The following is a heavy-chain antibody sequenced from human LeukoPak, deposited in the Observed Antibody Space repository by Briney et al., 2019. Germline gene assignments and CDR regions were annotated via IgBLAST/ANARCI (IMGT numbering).Heavy chain of an antibody. D-gene: IGHD2-15*01. CDR2: ISYDGSNK. V-gene: IGHV3-30*18. CDR3: AKGISIDY. CDR1: GFTFSSYG. J-gene: IGHJ4*02. Sequence: AGGSLRLSCAASGFTFSSYGMHWVRQAPGKGLEWVAVISYDGSNKYYADSVKGRFTISRDNSKNTLYLQMNSLRAEDTAVYYCAKGISIDYWGQGTLVTVSS.